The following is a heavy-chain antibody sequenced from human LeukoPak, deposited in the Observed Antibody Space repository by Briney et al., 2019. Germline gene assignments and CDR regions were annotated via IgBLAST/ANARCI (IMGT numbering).Heavy chain of an antibody. CDR3: ARESSGGYYFDVFDI. V-gene: IGHV3-74*01. D-gene: IGHD3-22*01. CDR2: IKTDGSIT. Sequence: GGSLRLSCAASGFTFSGSAMHWVRQAPGKGPVWVSRIKTDGSITDYADSVKGRFTISRDNAKNTLYLQMNSLRAEDTAFYYCARESSGGYYFDVFDIWGQGTMVTVSS. CDR1: GFTFSGSA. J-gene: IGHJ3*02.